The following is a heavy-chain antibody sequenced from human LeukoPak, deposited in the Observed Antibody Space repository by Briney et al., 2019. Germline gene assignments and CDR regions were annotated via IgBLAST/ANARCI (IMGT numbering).Heavy chain of an antibody. D-gene: IGHD1-26*01. CDR2: ISSSGSTI. J-gene: IGHJ6*03. Sequence: GGSLRLSCAASGFTFSDYYMSWIRQAPGKGLEWVSYISSSGSTIYYADSVKGRFTISRDNAKNSLYLQMNSLRAEDTAVYYCAALGNSGVYYYYMDVWGKGTTVTVSS. V-gene: IGHV3-11*04. CDR1: GFTFSDYY. CDR3: AALGNSGVYYYYMDV.